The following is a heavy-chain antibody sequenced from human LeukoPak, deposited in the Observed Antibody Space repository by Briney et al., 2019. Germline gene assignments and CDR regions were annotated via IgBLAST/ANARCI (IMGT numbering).Heavy chain of an antibody. CDR2: IKSKTDGGTT. V-gene: IGHV3-15*01. J-gene: IGHJ4*02. D-gene: IGHD6-19*01. Sequence: PGGSLRLSFAASGFTFSNAWMSWVRQAPGKGLEWVGRIKSKTDGGTTDYAAPVKGRFTISRDDSKNTLYLQMNSLKTGDTAVYYCTTDYSSGWYRGEGPDFDGYWGQGTLVTVSS. CDR1: GFTFSNAW. CDR3: TTDYSSGWYRGEGPDFDGY.